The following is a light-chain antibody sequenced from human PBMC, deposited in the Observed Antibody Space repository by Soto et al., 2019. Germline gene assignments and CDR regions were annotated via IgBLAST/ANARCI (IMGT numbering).Light chain of an antibody. CDR2: DAS. CDR1: ESVSRY. Sequence: EIVLTQSPATLSLPPGNRATLSCRASESVSRYLAWYQQKPGQAPRLLIYDASNRTTGIPARFSGSASGTAFTLTITRLEPEEFAVYYCQQRSNWPSTFGGGTKVEIK. CDR3: QQRSNWPST. J-gene: IGKJ4*01. V-gene: IGKV3-11*01.